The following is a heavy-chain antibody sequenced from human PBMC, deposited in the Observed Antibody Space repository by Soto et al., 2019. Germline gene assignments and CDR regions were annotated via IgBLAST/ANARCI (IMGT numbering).Heavy chain of an antibody. D-gene: IGHD3-22*01. CDR1: GLTFTTYN. CDR3: VRACKGNIYGYFY. J-gene: IGHJ4*02. Sequence: EVQLVESGGGLVQPGGSLRLSCTVSGLTFTTYNFNWVRQAPGKGLEWISFINPGSTTRHYADSVKGRFTISRDNAKNSLYLQMNSLTDADAAVYYCVRACKGNIYGYFYWGQGTRVTVSS. CDR2: INPGSTTR. V-gene: IGHV3-48*02.